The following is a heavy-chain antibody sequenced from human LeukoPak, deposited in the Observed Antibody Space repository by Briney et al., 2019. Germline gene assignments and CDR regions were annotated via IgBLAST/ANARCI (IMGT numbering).Heavy chain of an antibody. J-gene: IGHJ4*02. V-gene: IGHV3-11*06. CDR1: GFTFSDYY. Sequence: PGGSLRLSCAASGFTFSDYYMSWIRQAPGKGLEWVSYISSSSSYTNYADSVKGRFTISRDNAKNSLYLQMNSLRAKDTAVYYCEVYCSSTSCYQDFDYWGQGTLVTVSS. D-gene: IGHD2-2*01. CDR2: ISSSSSYT. CDR3: EVYCSSTSCYQDFDY.